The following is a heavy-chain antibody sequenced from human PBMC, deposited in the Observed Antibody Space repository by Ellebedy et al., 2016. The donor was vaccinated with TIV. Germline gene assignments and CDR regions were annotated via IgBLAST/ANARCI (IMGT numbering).Heavy chain of an antibody. CDR3: RAGLYYYYGMDV. CDR1: GGSFSGYY. V-gene: IGHV4-34*01. J-gene: IGHJ6*02. D-gene: IGHD6-25*01. Sequence: SETLSLTCAVYGGSFSGYYWSWIRQPPGKGLEWIGEINHSGSTNYNPSLKSRVTISVDTSKNQFSLKLSSVTAADTAVYYCRAGLYYYYGMDVWGQGTTVTVSS. CDR2: INHSGST.